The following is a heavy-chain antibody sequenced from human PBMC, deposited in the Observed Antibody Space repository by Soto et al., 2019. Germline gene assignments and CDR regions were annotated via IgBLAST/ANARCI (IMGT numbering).Heavy chain of an antibody. J-gene: IGHJ6*02. CDR1: GGSFSSYY. V-gene: IGHV4-34*01. Sequence: PSETLSLTCAVYGGSFSSYYWSWIRQPPGKGLEWIGEINHSGSTNYNPSLKSRVTISVDTSKNQFSLKLSSVTAADTAVYYCARGDTYYDFWSGSPRGSYYYGMDVWGQGTTVTVSS. CDR3: ARGDTYYDFWSGSPRGSYYYGMDV. CDR2: INHSGST. D-gene: IGHD3-3*01.